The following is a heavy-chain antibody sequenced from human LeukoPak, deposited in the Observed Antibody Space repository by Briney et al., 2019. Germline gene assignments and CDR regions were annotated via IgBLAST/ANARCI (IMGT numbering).Heavy chain of an antibody. CDR2: TNPSGGST. J-gene: IGHJ6*03. CDR3: ARDMNEQQLVREDYYYYMDV. V-gene: IGHV1-46*01. Sequence: ASVKVSCKASGYTFTSYYMHWVRQAPGQGLEWMGITNPSGGSTSYAQKFQGRVTMTRDTSTSTVYMELSSLRSEDTAVYYCARDMNEQQLVREDYYYYMDVWGKGTTVTISS. CDR1: GYTFTSYY. D-gene: IGHD6-13*01.